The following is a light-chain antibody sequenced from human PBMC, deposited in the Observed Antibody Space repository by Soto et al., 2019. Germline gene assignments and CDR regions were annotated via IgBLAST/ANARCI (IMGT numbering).Light chain of an antibody. CDR2: GAS. V-gene: IGKV3-15*01. Sequence: EIVMTQSPATLSVSPGERATLSCRASQSVSSNLAWYQQKPGQAPRLLIYGASTRATGIPARFSGSGSGTEVTLTISSLQAEDFAAYYCQQYNNWPFTFGPGTKVDIK. CDR3: QQYNNWPFT. CDR1: QSVSSN. J-gene: IGKJ3*01.